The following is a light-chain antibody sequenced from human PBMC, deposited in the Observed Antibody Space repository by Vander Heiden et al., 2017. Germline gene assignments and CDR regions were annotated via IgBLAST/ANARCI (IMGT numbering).Light chain of an antibody. CDR3: NSRDSSGNHP. V-gene: IGLV3-19*01. CDR2: GKN. J-gene: IGLJ2*01. CDR1: SLRRYF. Sequence: SSELTQDPAVSVALGQTVRITCQGDSLRRYFPRWDQQKQGQAAVLVIYGKNNRPAGIPDRFSGSSSGNTASLTITGAQAEDEADYYCNSRDSSGNHPFGGGTKLTVL.